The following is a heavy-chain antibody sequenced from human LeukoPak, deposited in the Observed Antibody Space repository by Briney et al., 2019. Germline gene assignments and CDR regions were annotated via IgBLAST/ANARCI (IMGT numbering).Heavy chain of an antibody. CDR2: IHHDGRI. Sequence: SETLSLTCDVSGGSIDSTNWWNWVRQPPGKGLEWIGEIHHDGRINYNPSLKSRVTLSVDKSKNQFSLKLSSVTAADTAVFHYAVAGYGRRFDYWGQGTLVTVSS. CDR1: GGSIDSTNW. J-gene: IGHJ4*02. V-gene: IGHV4/OR15-8*01. CDR3: AVAGYGRRFDY. D-gene: IGHD5-18*01.